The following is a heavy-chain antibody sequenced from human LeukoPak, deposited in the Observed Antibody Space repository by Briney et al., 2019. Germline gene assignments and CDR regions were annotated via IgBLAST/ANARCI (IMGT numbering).Heavy chain of an antibody. Sequence: PGGSLRLSCAASGFTFSSYAMHWVRQAPGKGLEWVAVISYDGSNKYYADSVKGRFTISRDNSKNTLYLQMNSLRAEDTAVYYCARGLWFGELFQNYWGQGTLVTVSS. CDR2: ISYDGSNK. CDR1: GFTFSSYA. D-gene: IGHD3-10*01. CDR3: ARGLWFGELFQNY. J-gene: IGHJ4*02. V-gene: IGHV3-30-3*01.